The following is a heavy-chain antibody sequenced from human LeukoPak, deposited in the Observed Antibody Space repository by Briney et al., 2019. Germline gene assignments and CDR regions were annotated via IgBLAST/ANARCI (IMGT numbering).Heavy chain of an antibody. CDR1: GFTFSSHA. CDR2: IRASGDKT. CDR3: ASRDPCSGGTRYALAY. D-gene: IGHD2-15*01. J-gene: IGHJ4*02. Sequence: GGSLRLSCEASGFTFSSHAMHWVRQAPGKGLEWISGIRASGDKTSYADFAKGRFTISRDNSKNTVYLQMNSLRAEDTALYYCASRDPCSGGTRYALAYWGQGTVVTVSA. V-gene: IGHV3-23*01.